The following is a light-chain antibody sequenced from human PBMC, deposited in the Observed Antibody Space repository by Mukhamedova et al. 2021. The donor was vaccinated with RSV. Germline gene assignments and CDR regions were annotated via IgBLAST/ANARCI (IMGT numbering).Light chain of an antibody. J-gene: IGKJ4*01. Sequence: KSSQSLLFSDNKMNYLSWYQQKPGQPPKLLIYWASTRESGLPDRFSGSGSGTDFTLTISSLQAEDVAVYFCQQYYGIPLTFGGGT. CDR1: QSLLFSDNKMNY. V-gene: IGKV4-1*01. CDR3: QQYYGIPLT. CDR2: WAS.